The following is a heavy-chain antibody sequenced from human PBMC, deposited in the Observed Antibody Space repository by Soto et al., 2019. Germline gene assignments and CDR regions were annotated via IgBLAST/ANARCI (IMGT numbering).Heavy chain of an antibody. V-gene: IGHV3-23*01. J-gene: IGHJ4*02. D-gene: IGHD5-12*01. Sequence: GGSLRLSCAASGFTFSSYAMSWVRQAPGKGLEWVSAISGSGGSTYYADSEKGRFTISRDNSKNTLYLQMNSLRAEDTAVYYSAKSPPIVATIDFYFDYWGQGTLVTVSS. CDR3: AKSPPIVATIDFYFDY. CDR2: ISGSGGST. CDR1: GFTFSSYA.